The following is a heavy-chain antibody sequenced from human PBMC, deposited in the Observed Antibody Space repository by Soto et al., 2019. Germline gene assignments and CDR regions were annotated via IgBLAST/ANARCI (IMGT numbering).Heavy chain of an antibody. CDR1: GFTFTNFA. Sequence: PGGSLRLSCAASGFTFTNFAMSWVRQAPWKGLEWVSGLSGSGLSTNYADSVKGRFTISRDNSKNTLYLQMSSLRVEDTAVYYCAKTRDAGIAVAGTNWFDPWGQATLLTV. CDR2: LSGSGLST. V-gene: IGHV3-23*01. CDR3: AKTRDAGIAVAGTNWFDP. D-gene: IGHD6-19*01. J-gene: IGHJ5*02.